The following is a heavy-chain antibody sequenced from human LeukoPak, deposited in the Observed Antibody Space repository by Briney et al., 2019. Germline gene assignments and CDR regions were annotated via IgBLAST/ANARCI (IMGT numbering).Heavy chain of an antibody. CDR1: GGSISSYY. J-gene: IGHJ3*02. CDR3: ARFKGNYGNYPDAFDI. CDR2: IYYSGST. D-gene: IGHD4-11*01. Sequence: PSETLSLTCTVSGGSISSYYWSWIRQSPGKGLEWIGYIYYSGSTNYNPSLKSRVTISVDTSKNQFSLKLSSVTAADTAVYYCARFKGNYGNYPDAFDIWGQGTMVTVSS. V-gene: IGHV4-59*01.